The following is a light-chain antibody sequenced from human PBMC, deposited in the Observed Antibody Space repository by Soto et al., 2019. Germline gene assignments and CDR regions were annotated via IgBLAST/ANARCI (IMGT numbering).Light chain of an antibody. Sequence: QSALTQPRSVSGSPGQSVTIPCTGSGSVVGAYNYVSWYQHNPGKAPKLLIYDVNKRPSGVPDRFSGSKFGNTASLTISGLQADDEANFYCCSYAGSYDYVFGTGTKVTVL. J-gene: IGLJ1*01. CDR2: DVN. V-gene: IGLV2-11*01. CDR3: CSYAGSYDYV. CDR1: GSVVGAYNY.